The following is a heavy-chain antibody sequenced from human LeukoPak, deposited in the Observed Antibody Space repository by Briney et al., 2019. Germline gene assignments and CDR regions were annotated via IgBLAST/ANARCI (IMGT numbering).Heavy chain of an antibody. D-gene: IGHD1-26*01. CDR1: GFTFSSYW. V-gene: IGHV3-7*01. Sequence: GGSLRLSCAASGFTFSSYWMSWVRQAPGKGLEWVANIKQDGSEKYYVDSVKGRFTISRDNAKNTLYLQMNSLRAEDTAVYYCASNSGSYYLGTYYFDYWGQGTLVTVSS. CDR2: IKQDGSEK. J-gene: IGHJ4*02. CDR3: ASNSGSYYLGTYYFDY.